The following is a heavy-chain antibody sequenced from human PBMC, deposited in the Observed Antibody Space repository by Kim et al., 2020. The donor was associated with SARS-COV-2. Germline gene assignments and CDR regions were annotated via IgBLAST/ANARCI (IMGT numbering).Heavy chain of an antibody. D-gene: IGHD6-19*01. J-gene: IGHJ5*02. Sequence: PSLKSRVTISIDTSKNQFSLMLTSVTAADTAVYYCARTQSSGWYGNWFDPWGQGTLVTVSS. V-gene: IGHV4-34*13. CDR3: ARTQSSGWYGNWFDP.